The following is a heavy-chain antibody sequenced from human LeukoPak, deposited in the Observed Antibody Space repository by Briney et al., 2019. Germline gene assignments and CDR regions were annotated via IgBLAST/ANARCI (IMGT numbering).Heavy chain of an antibody. V-gene: IGHV3-30*02. CDR3: ARGPSGYSYGGYDY. J-gene: IGHJ4*02. CDR2: IRYDGSNK. D-gene: IGHD5-18*01. Sequence: GGSLRLSCAASGFTFSSYGMHWVCQAPGKGLEWVAFIRYDGSNKYYADSVKGRFTISRDNSKNTLYLQMNSLRAEDTAVYYCARGPSGYSYGGYDYWGQGTLVTVSS. CDR1: GFTFSSYG.